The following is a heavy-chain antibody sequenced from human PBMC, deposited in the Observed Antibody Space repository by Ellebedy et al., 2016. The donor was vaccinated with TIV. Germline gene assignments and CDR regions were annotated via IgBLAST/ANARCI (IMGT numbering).Heavy chain of an antibody. D-gene: IGHD3-22*01. Sequence: MPSETLSLICTVSGASISDYYWTWIRQPPGKGLEWLGYIFYTGTTNYNPSLKSRVTISLDTSKNPLSLELSSVTAADTAVYYCAREKFYYNSSGYDNWFDPWGQGILVTVSS. CDR3: AREKFYYNSSGYDNWFDP. V-gene: IGHV4-59*01. J-gene: IGHJ5*02. CDR1: GASISDYY. CDR2: IFYTGTT.